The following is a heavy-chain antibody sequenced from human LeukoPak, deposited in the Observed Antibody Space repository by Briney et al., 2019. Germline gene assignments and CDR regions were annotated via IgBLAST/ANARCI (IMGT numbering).Heavy chain of an antibody. Sequence: PGGFLSLSCAASGFTVRANYMNWVRQGPGKGLEWVSVIFGGDTYYADSAKGRFTVSRDESKNTVYLQMTSLRPEDTAVYYCGREQVEEVTTLTFNWVATYYSHYMDVWGKGTTVTVSS. D-gene: IGHD4-17*01. CDR2: IFGGDT. J-gene: IGHJ6*03. CDR3: GREQVEEVTTLTFNWVATYYSHYMDV. CDR1: GFTVRANY. V-gene: IGHV3-66*02.